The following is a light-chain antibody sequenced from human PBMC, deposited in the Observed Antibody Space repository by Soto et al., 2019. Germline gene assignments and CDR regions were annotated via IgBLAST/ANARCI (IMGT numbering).Light chain of an antibody. CDR2: DAS. V-gene: IGKV3-20*01. CDR1: QTVSSSF. J-gene: IGKJ1*01. CDR3: QQFGSLGT. Sequence: EVVFTQSPGTLSLSPGERATLSCRTSQTVSSSFLAWYQQKPGQAPRLLMFDASNRATDIPDRFSGSGSGTDFTLTIGRLEPEDFAVYYCQQFGSLGTFGQGTKVEIK.